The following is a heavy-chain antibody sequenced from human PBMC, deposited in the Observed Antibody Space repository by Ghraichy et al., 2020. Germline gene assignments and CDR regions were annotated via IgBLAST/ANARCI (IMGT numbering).Heavy chain of an antibody. CDR1: ESTFSSYI. Sequence: GESLNISCAASESTFSSYIMSWVRQAPGRGLQWVSTINDGGTYTYYADSVKGRFTISRDNSRSTLYLQMNSLRAEDTAVYYCAKGHPRSGTYFHHFDYWGQGTLVTVSS. CDR3: AKGHPRSGTYFHHFDY. D-gene: IGHD1-26*01. V-gene: IGHV3-23*01. J-gene: IGHJ4*02. CDR2: INDGGTYT.